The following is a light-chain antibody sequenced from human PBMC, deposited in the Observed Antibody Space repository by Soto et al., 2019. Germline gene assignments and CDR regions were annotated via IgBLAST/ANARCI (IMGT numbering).Light chain of an antibody. V-gene: IGKV1-6*01. J-gene: IGKJ2*01. CDR2: AAS. CDR1: QDIRVD. CDR3: LQDYDFPYT. Sequence: AIQMTQSPPSLSVSVGDRVIITCRASQDIRVDVGWLQQRPGHAPNLLIYAASTLHTAVPSTYTGSWSGTDFTLTSNHLQPEDVATYFCLQDYDFPYTFGKGTKV.